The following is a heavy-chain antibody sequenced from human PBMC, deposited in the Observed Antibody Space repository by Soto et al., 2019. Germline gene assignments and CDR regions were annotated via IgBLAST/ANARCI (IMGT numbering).Heavy chain of an antibody. D-gene: IGHD6-19*01. V-gene: IGHV1-8*01. J-gene: IGHJ4*02. CDR2: INLNSGHT. CDR3: ARGRGWRDY. CDR1: GYPFTTYD. Sequence: QVQLVQSGAEVKKPGASVKVSCKASGYPFTTYDISWVRQAAGQGLEWMGWINLNSGHTDYAQRFQGRVTMTRNTSITTAYMELTSLSSEDTAVYYCARGRGWRDYWGQGTLVTVSP.